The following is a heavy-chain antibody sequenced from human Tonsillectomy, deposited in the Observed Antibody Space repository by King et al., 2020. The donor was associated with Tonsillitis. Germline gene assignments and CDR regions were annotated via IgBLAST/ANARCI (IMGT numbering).Heavy chain of an antibody. J-gene: IGHJ3*02. CDR1: GFTFISYS. D-gene: IGHD3-16*01. CDR3: ARDRRLEGDAFDI. Sequence: VQLVESGGGLVKPGGSLRLSCAASGFTFISYSMNWVRQAPGKGLEGGSSIKSSRSYIYHADSVKGRFTISRDNAKNSLYLQMNSLRAEDTAVYYCARDRRLEGDAFDIWGQGTMVTVSS. CDR2: IKSSRSYI. V-gene: IGHV3-21*01.